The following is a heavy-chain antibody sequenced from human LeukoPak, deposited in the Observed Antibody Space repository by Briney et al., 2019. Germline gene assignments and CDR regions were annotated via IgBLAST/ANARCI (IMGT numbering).Heavy chain of an antibody. CDR2: ITYDGSNE. J-gene: IGHJ3*02. V-gene: IGHV3-30-3*01. D-gene: IGHD3-10*01. Sequence: PGGSLRLSCAVSGFTFSSYAMHWVRQAPGKGLEWVAVITYDGSNEYYADSVKGRFTISRDNAKNSLYLQMNSLRDEDTAVYYCASFGSGSNLDAFDIWGQGTMVTVST. CDR3: ASFGSGSNLDAFDI. CDR1: GFTFSSYA.